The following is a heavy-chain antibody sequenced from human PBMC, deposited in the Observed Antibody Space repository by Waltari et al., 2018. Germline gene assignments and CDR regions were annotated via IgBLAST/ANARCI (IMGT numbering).Heavy chain of an antibody. CDR1: GGTFSSYT. CDR2: IIPILGIA. J-gene: IGHJ4*02. CDR3: ASPRGGTTFDY. D-gene: IGHD1-1*01. V-gene: IGHV1-69*02. Sequence: QVQLVQSGAEVKKPGSSVKVSCKASGGTFSSYTISWVRQAPGQGLEWMGRIIPILGIANYAPKFQGRVTITADKSTSTAYMELSSLRSEDTAVYYCASPRGGTTFDYWGQGTLVTVSS.